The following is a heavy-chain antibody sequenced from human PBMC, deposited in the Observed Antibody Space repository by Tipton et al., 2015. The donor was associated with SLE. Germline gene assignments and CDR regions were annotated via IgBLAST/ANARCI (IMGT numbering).Heavy chain of an antibody. Sequence: SLRLSCAASGFTFSSYWMHWVRQAPGKGLVWVSRINSDGSSTSYADSVKGRFTISRDNANYTLYLQMNSLRAEDTAMYYCAKDGDAGYSSSWYYFDYWGQGTLVTVSS. V-gene: IGHV3-74*01. CDR2: INSDGSST. J-gene: IGHJ4*02. D-gene: IGHD6-13*01. CDR3: AKDGDAGYSSSWYYFDY. CDR1: GFTFSSYW.